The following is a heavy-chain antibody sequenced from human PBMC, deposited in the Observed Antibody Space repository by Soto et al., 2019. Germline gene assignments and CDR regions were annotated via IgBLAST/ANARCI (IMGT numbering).Heavy chain of an antibody. CDR2: MNPNSVNT. D-gene: IGHD3-3*01. Sequence: QVQLVQSGAEVKKPGASVKVSCKASGYTFTSYDINWARQVTGQELEWMGCMNPNSVNTGYAQKFQGRVTMTRNTSISTAYMELSSLRSEDTAVYYCARVLSWASYYDFWSGYYNYYYYGMDVWGQGTTVTVSS. CDR1: GYTFTSYD. CDR3: ARVLSWASYYDFWSGYYNYYYYGMDV. J-gene: IGHJ6*02. V-gene: IGHV1-8*01.